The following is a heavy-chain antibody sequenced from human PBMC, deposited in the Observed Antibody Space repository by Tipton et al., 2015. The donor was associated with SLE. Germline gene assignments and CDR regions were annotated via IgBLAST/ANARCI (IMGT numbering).Heavy chain of an antibody. CDR3: ARDLGGNYYGGYYFDY. CDR1: GFTVSSNY. CDR2: IYSGGST. V-gene: IGHV3-53*01. D-gene: IGHD1-26*01. J-gene: IGHJ4*02. Sequence: SLRLSCAASGFTVSSNYMSWVRQAPGKGLEWVSVIYSGGSTYYADSVKGRFTISRDNAKRTLYLQMNSLRAEDTAVYYCARDLGGNYYGGYYFDYWGQGPRSPSPQ.